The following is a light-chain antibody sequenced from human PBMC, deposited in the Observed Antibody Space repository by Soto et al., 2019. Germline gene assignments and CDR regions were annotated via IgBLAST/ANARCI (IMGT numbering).Light chain of an antibody. Sequence: QSALAQPSSVSGSPGQSITISCTGTSTDVGGYNYVSWYQQYPGKAPKLMIYDVSTRPSGVSDRFSGSKSGNTASLTISGLRAEDEADYYCGSYTTSSNYVFGTGTKVTVL. CDR3: GSYTTSSNYV. CDR2: DVS. V-gene: IGLV2-14*03. J-gene: IGLJ1*01. CDR1: STDVGGYNY.